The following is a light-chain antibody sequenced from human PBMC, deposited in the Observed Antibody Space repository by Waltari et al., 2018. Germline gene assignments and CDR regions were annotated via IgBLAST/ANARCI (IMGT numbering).Light chain of an antibody. CDR1: QSITSNS. Sequence: EIVLPQSPGPLSLYPGDLAPLPCRASQSITSNSFGWYQHKSGQPPQLLIYATSRTATGIPDRFSGSGSGTDFTLTISSLEQEDFAGYYCHHYGDSPRYSFGQGTKLEIK. J-gene: IGKJ2*01. V-gene: IGKV3-20*01. CDR3: HHYGDSPRYS. CDR2: ATS.